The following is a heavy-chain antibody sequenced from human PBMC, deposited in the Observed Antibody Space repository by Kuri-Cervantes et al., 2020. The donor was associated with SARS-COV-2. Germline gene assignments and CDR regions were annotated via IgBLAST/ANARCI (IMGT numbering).Heavy chain of an antibody. Sequence: SCAISGDSASSTSAAWNWIRQSPSRGLEWLGRTYHRSKWYNEYAVSVKSRITINPDTSKNQFSLQLNFVTPEDTAVYYCARAPDGYCSGGSCYSGYFQHWGQGTLVTVSS. CDR3: ARAPDGYCSGGSCYSGYFQH. CDR2: TYHRSKWYN. J-gene: IGHJ1*01. V-gene: IGHV6-1*01. D-gene: IGHD2-15*01. CDR1: GDSASSTSAA.